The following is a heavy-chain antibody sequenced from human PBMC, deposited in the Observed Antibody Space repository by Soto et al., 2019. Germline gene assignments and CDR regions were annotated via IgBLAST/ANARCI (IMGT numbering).Heavy chain of an antibody. Sequence: QVQLQESGPGLVKPSETLSLTCTVSGGSISSYYWSWIRQPPGKGLEWIGYIYYSGSTNYNPSLKSRVTISVDTSKNQFSLKLSSVTAADTAVYYCARDIPSTGFDIWGQGIMVTVSS. CDR3: ARDIPSTGFDI. CDR2: IYYSGST. CDR1: GGSISSYY. V-gene: IGHV4-59*01. J-gene: IGHJ3*02.